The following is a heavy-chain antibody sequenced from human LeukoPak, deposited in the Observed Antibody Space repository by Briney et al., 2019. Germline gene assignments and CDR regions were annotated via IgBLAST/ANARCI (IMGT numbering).Heavy chain of an antibody. V-gene: IGHV3-53*01. D-gene: IGHD3-9*01. CDR3: AKGAGFTIADGFDY. Sequence: GGSLRLSCAASGFTVSSNYMNWVRQAPGKGLEWVSLIYSGGSTYYADSVKGRFTISRDNSKNTLYLQMNSLRAEDTAVYYCAKGAGFTIADGFDYWGQGTLVTVSS. CDR2: IYSGGST. CDR1: GFTVSSNY. J-gene: IGHJ4*02.